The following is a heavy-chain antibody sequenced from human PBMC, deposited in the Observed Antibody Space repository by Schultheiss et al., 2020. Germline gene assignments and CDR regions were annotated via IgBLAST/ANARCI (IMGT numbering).Heavy chain of an antibody. J-gene: IGHJ6*02. CDR2: IYYSGST. CDR1: GGSVSSGSYY. CDR3: SSWSPYYGMDV. Sequence: SQTLSLTCTVSGGSVSSGSYYWSWIRQPPGKGLEWIGYIYYSGSTYYNPSLKSRVTISVDTSKNQFSLKLSSVTAADTAVYYCSSWSPYYGMDVWGQGTTVTVSS. V-gene: IGHV4-30-4*01. D-gene: IGHD2-8*01.